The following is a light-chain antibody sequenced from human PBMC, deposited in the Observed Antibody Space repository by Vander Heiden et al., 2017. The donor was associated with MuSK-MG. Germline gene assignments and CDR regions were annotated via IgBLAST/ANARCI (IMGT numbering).Light chain of an antibody. CDR1: QSISSY. CDR2: AAS. V-gene: IGKV1-39*01. Sequence: IQMTQSPSSLSASVGDRVTITCRASQSISSYLNWYQQKPGKAPKVLIYAASSLQSGVPSRFSGSGSGTDFTLTISSLQPEDFATYYCQQSYSTTPTFGQGTKVEFK. CDR3: QQSYSTTPT. J-gene: IGKJ1*01.